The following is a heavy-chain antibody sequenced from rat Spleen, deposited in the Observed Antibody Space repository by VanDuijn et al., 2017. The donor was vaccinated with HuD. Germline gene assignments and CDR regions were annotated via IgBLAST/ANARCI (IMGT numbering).Heavy chain of an antibody. CDR1: GFSLTSYT. Sequence: QVQLKESGPGLVQPSQTLSLTCTVSGFSLTSYTVSWVRQPPGKGLEWIAAISSGGSTYYNSALKSRLSISRDTSKSQVFLKINSLQTEDTATYYCARDRGYSSYEVMDAWGQGASVTVSS. J-gene: IGHJ4*01. D-gene: IGHD1-2*01. CDR2: ISSGGST. CDR3: ARDRGYSSYEVMDA. V-gene: IGHV2-6*01.